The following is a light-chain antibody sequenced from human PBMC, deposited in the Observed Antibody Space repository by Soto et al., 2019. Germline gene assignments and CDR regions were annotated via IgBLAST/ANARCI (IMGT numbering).Light chain of an antibody. V-gene: IGKV4-1*01. J-gene: IGKJ1*01. CDR3: QQYYSVPWT. CDR1: QSVFYSPKNKNY. Sequence: DIVMTQSPDSLAVSLGERATINCKSSQSVFYSPKNKNYLAWYQQKPGQPPKLLIYWASTRESGVPDRFSGSGSGTDFTLTISSLQAEDVAVYYCQQYYSVPWTFGQGTKVEIK. CDR2: WAS.